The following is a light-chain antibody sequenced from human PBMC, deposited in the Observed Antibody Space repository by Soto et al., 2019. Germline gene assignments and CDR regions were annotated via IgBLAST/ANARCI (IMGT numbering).Light chain of an antibody. CDR2: EVT. Sequence: QSALTQPPSASGSPGQSVTISCTGTSSDIGDYAYVSWYQQHPDKAPKLIISEVTKRPSGVPDRFSGSKSGNTASLTVSGLQAEDEADYYCQAYDYSLTAFVFGGGTKLTVL. CDR1: SSDIGDYAY. CDR3: QAYDYSLTAFV. J-gene: IGLJ3*02. V-gene: IGLV2-8*01.